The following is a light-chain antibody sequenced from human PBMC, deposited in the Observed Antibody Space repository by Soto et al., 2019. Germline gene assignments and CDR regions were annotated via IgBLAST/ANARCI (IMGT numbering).Light chain of an antibody. Sequence: QSVLTQPPSASGTPGQRVTISCSGSSSNIGSNYVYWYQQLPGTAPKLLINRNNQRPSGVPDRFSGSKSGTSASLAISGLRSEDEGDYYCAAWDDGLSSSYVFGTGTKVTVL. CDR2: RNN. CDR1: SSNIGSNY. J-gene: IGLJ1*01. CDR3: AAWDDGLSSSYV. V-gene: IGLV1-47*01.